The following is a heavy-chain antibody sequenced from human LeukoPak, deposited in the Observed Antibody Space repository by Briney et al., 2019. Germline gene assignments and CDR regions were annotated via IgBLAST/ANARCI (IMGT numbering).Heavy chain of an antibody. D-gene: IGHD3-9*01. V-gene: IGHV4-59*01. Sequence: SETLSLTCTVSGGSISSYYWSWIRQPPGKGLEWIGYIYYSGSTNYNPSLKSRVTISVDTSKNQFSLKLSSVTAADTAVYYCAGGGYFDWYNIAYAFDIWGQGTMATVSS. J-gene: IGHJ3*02. CDR3: AGGGYFDWYNIAYAFDI. CDR2: IYYSGST. CDR1: GGSISSYY.